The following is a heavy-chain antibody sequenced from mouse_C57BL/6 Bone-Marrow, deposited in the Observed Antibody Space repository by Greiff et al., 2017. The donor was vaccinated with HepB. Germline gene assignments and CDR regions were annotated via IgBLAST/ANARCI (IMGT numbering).Heavy chain of an antibody. CDR2: IYPRDGST. Sequence: VQVVESGPELVKPGASVKLSCKASGYTFTSYDINWVKQRPGQGLEWIGWIYPRDGSTKYNEKFKGKATLTVDTSSSTAYMELHSLTSEDSAVYFCARPAQATLYYYAMDYWGQGTSVTVSS. V-gene: IGHV1-85*01. CDR1: GYTFTSYD. D-gene: IGHD3-2*02. J-gene: IGHJ4*01. CDR3: ARPAQATLYYYAMDY.